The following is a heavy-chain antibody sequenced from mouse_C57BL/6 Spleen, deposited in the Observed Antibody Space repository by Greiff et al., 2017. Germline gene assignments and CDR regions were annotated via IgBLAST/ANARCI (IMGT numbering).Heavy chain of an antibody. D-gene: IGHD2-5*01. Sequence: QVQLKESGAELARPGASVTLSCKASGYTFTSYGISWVKQRTGQGLEWIGEIYPRSGNTYYNEKFKGKATLTADKSSSTAYMELRSLTSEDSAVYFCAREEDYSNYVVFGDWGHGTTLSVSS. CDR1: GYTFTSYG. J-gene: IGHJ2*01. CDR2: IYPRSGNT. CDR3: AREEDYSNYVVFGD. V-gene: IGHV1-81*01.